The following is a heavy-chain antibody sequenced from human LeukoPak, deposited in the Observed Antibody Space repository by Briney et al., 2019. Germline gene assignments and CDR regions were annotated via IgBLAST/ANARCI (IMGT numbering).Heavy chain of an antibody. CDR1: GGSISSYY. Sequence: SETLSLTCTVSGGSISSYYWSWIRQPPGKGLEWIGYIYYSGSTNYNPSLKSRVTISVDTSKNQFSLKLSSVTAADTAVYYCARDHTYGSGSPGYWGQGTLVTVSS. CDR3: ARDHTYGSGSPGY. J-gene: IGHJ4*02. D-gene: IGHD3-10*01. CDR2: IYYSGST. V-gene: IGHV4-59*01.